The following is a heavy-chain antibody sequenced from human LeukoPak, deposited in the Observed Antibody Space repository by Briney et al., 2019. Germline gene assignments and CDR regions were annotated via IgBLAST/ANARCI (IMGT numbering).Heavy chain of an antibody. CDR2: INHSGST. V-gene: IGHV4-34*01. CDR3: ARQGSRRFDP. CDR1: GGSFSGYY. Sequence: KASETLSLTCAVYGGSFSGYYWSWIRQPPGKGLEWIGEINHSGSTNYNPSLKSRVTISVDTSKNQFSLKLSSVTAADTAVYYCARQGSRRFDPWGQGTLVTVSS. J-gene: IGHJ5*02.